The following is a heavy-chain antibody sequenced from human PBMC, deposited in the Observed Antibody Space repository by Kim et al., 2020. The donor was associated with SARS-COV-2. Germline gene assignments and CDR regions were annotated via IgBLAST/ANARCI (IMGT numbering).Heavy chain of an antibody. Sequence: GGSLRLSCAASGFTFDDYAMHWVRQAPGKGLEWVSLISGDGGSTYYADSVKGRFTISRDNSKNSLYLQMNSLRTEDTALYYCAKDTSGRPTYYDFWSGWEIPPDVWGKGTTVTVSS. V-gene: IGHV3-43*02. J-gene: IGHJ6*04. D-gene: IGHD3-3*01. CDR2: ISGDGGST. CDR3: AKDTSGRPTYYDFWSGWEIPPDV. CDR1: GFTFDDYA.